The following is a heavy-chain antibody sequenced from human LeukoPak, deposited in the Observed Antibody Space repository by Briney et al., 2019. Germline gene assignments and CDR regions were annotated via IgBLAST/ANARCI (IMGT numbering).Heavy chain of an antibody. J-gene: IGHJ6*02. CDR1: GGSFSGYY. V-gene: IGHV4-34*01. CDR3: ARRRGQGSGSYFHYYYYGMDV. CDR2: INHSGTT. D-gene: IGHD3-10*01. Sequence: SETLSLTCAVYGGSFSGYYWNWIRQPPGEGLEWIGEINHSGTTNYNPSLKSRVTISIDTSKNQFSLKLSSVTAADTAVYSCARRRGQGSGSYFHYYYYGMDVWGQGTTVTVSS.